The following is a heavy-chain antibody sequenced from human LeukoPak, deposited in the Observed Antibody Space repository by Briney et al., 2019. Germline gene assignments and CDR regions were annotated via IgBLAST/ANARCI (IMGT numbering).Heavy chain of an antibody. CDR1: GFTFGDYA. J-gene: IGHJ4*02. Sequence: GGSLRLSCTASGFTFGDYAMSWVRQAPGKGLEWVGFIRSKAYGGTTEYAASVKGRFTISRDDSKSIAYLQMNSLKTEDTAVYYCTRGTGGNLDYWGQGTLVTVSS. V-gene: IGHV3-49*04. CDR2: IRSKAYGGTT. D-gene: IGHD4-23*01. CDR3: TRGTGGNLDY.